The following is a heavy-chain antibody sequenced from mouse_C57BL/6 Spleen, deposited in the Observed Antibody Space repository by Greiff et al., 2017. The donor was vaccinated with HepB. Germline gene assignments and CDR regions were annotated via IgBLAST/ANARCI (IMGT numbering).Heavy chain of an antibody. V-gene: IGHV5-16*01. J-gene: IGHJ1*03. D-gene: IGHD1-3*01. CDR3: ARDWGDSGYWYFDV. CDR1: GFTFSDYY. CDR2: INYDGSST. Sequence: EVKLMESEGGLVQPGSSMKLSCTASGFTFSDYYMAWVRQVPEKGLEWVANINYDGSSTYYLDSLKSRSIISIDNAKNTQYLQMSSLKSEDTATYYCARDWGDSGYWYFDVWGTGTTVTVSS.